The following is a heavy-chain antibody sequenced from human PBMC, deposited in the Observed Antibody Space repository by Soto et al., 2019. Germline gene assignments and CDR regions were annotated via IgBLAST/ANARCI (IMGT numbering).Heavy chain of an antibody. J-gene: IGHJ4*02. CDR2: INSNSGGT. CDR3: ASAAVTGTAGLDF. CDR1: GYIFTGYH. Sequence: ASVKVSCKASGYIFTGYHIHWVRQAPGQGLEWMGWINSNSGGTKSAEKFQGRVTMTRDTSISTAYMELSRLTSDDTAVYYCASAAVTGTAGLDFWGQGTQVTVSS. D-gene: IGHD6-19*01. V-gene: IGHV1-2*02.